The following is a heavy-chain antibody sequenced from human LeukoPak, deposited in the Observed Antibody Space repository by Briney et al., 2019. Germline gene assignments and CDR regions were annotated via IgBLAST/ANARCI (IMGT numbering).Heavy chain of an antibody. Sequence: SETLSLTCAVYGGSFSGYYWSWIRQPPGKGLEWIGEINHSGSTNYNPSLKSRVTISVDTSKNQFSLKLSSVTAADTAVYYCARASSQLADNWFDPWGQGTLVTVSS. CDR1: GGSFSGYY. CDR3: ARASSQLADNWFDP. D-gene: IGHD6-6*01. CDR2: INHSGST. V-gene: IGHV4-34*01. J-gene: IGHJ5*02.